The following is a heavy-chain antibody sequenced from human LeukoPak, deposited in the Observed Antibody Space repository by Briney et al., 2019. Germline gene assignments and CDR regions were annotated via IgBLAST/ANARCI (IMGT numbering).Heavy chain of an antibody. J-gene: IGHJ6*03. CDR2: MNPNSGNT. V-gene: IGHV1-8*01. CDR3: ARLDLDYDSSGYYSTKKENYYMDV. Sequence: GASVKVSCKASGYTFTSYDINWVRQATGQGLEWMGWMNPNSGNTGYAHKFQGRATMTRNTSISTAYMELSSLRSEDTAVYYCARLDLDYDSSGYYSTKKENYYMDVWGKGTTVTVSS. CDR1: GYTFTSYD. D-gene: IGHD3-22*01.